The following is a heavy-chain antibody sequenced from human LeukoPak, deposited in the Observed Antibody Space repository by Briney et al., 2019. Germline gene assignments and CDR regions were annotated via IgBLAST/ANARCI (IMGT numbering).Heavy chain of an antibody. CDR1: GFTFSSYS. V-gene: IGHV3-48*04. CDR3: ARELSGTTSYYFDY. D-gene: IGHD1-7*01. J-gene: IGHJ4*02. Sequence: GGSLRLSCAASGFTFSSYSMNWVRQAPGKGLEWVSYISSSSSTIYYADSVKGRFTISRDNAKNSLYLQMNSLRVEDTAVYYCARELSGTTSYYFDYWGQGTLVTVSS. CDR2: ISSSSSTI.